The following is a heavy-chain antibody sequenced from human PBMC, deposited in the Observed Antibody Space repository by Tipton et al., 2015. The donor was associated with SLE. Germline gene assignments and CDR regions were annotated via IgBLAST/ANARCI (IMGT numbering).Heavy chain of an antibody. CDR2: VYYLGAT. J-gene: IGHJ5*02. V-gene: IGHV4-59*08. CDR3: ATSISMRSWFDP. Sequence: TLSLTCTVSNGSINLYYWSWIRQSPGKGLEYIGHVYYLGATNYSPSFESRVAMSVDTSKNQFSLRLRSVTAADTAVYYCATSISMRSWFDPWAQGTLVTVAS. D-gene: IGHD3-22*01. CDR1: NGSINLYY.